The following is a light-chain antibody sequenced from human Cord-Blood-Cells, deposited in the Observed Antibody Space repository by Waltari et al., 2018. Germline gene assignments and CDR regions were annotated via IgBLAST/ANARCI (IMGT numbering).Light chain of an antibody. J-gene: IGKJ3*01. CDR3: QQYYSTPFT. CDR1: QSVLYSSNNKNY. Sequence: DIVMTQSPDSLAVSLGERATINCKSNQSVLYSSNNKNYLAWYQQKPGQPPKLLIYWASTRESGVPDRFSGSGSVTDFTLTISSLQAEDVAVYYCQQYYSTPFTFGPGTKVDIK. CDR2: WAS. V-gene: IGKV4-1*01.